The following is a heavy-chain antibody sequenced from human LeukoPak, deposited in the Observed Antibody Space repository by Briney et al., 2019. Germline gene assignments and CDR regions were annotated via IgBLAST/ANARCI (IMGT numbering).Heavy chain of an antibody. Sequence: GGSLRLSCAASGFTFSSYAMHWVRQAPGKGLEWVAVISYDGSNKYYADSVKGRFTISRDNAKNSLYLQMNSLRAEDTAVYYCARAHSSSWEYWGQGTLVTVSS. CDR2: ISYDGSNK. D-gene: IGHD6-13*01. J-gene: IGHJ4*02. CDR3: ARAHSSSWEY. CDR1: GFTFSSYA. V-gene: IGHV3-30-3*01.